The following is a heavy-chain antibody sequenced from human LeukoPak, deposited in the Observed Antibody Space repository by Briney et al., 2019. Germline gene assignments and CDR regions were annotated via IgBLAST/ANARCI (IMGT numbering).Heavy chain of an antibody. CDR2: INPNSGGT. Sequence: ASVKVSCKXSGYTFTGYYMHWVRQTPGQGLEWMGRINPNSGGTNYAQKFQGRVTMTRDTSISTAYMELSRLRSDDTAVYYCARGDPLVFDYWGQGTLVTVSS. J-gene: IGHJ4*02. CDR3: ARGDPLVFDY. CDR1: GYTFTGYY. V-gene: IGHV1-2*06. D-gene: IGHD6-6*01.